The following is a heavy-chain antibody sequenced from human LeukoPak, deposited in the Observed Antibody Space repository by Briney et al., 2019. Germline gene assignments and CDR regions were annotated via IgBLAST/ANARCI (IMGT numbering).Heavy chain of an antibody. D-gene: IGHD2-8*01. CDR2: IYSGGST. J-gene: IGHJ3*02. V-gene: IGHV3-53*01. Sequence: SGGSLRLSCAASGFTVSSNYMSWVRQAPGKGLEWVSVIYSGGSTYYADSVKGRFTISRDNAKNSLYLQMNSLRAEDTAVYYCAKDRSAPHMLWNALDIWGQGTMVTVSS. CDR3: AKDRSAPHMLWNALDI. CDR1: GFTVSSNY.